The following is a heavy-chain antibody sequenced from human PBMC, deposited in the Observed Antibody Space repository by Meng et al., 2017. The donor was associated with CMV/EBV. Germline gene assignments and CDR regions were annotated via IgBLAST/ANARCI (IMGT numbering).Heavy chain of an antibody. D-gene: IGHD4-23*01. Sequence: GESLKISCAASGFTFSSYGMHWVRQAPGKGLEWVAFIRYDGSNKYYADSVKGRFTISRDNSKNTLYLQMNSLRAEDTAVYYCAKGGTRWIKVYYFDHWGQGTLVTVSS. CDR1: GFTFSSYG. V-gene: IGHV3-30*02. J-gene: IGHJ4*02. CDR3: AKGGTRWIKVYYFDH. CDR2: IRYDGSNK.